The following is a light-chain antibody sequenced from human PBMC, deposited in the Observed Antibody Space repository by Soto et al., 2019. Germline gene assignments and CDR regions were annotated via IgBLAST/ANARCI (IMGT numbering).Light chain of an antibody. CDR2: NVN. V-gene: IGLV2-11*01. Sequence: QSALTQPRSVSGSPGQSVTISCAGASSDVGGYNYVSWCQEHPGKAPKLILYNVNERPSGVPDRFSGSKSGNTASLTISGLQAEDEADYHCCSYAGSYTLLFGGGTKVTVL. J-gene: IGLJ2*01. CDR3: CSYAGSYTLL. CDR1: SSDVGGYNY.